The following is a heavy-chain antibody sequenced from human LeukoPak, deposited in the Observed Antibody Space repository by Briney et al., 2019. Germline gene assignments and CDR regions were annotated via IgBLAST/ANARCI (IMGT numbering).Heavy chain of an antibody. CDR1: GFTFSSYG. D-gene: IGHD5-18*01. CDR2: IWYDGSDK. J-gene: IGHJ4*02. CDR3: ARGMQLWSLTPDY. V-gene: IGHV3-33*01. Sequence: GGSLRLSCAASGFTFSSYGMHWVRQAPGKGLEWVAVIWYDGSDKYYADSVKGRFTISRDNSKNTLYLQMNSLRAEDTAVYYCARGMQLWSLTPDYWGQGTLVTVSS.